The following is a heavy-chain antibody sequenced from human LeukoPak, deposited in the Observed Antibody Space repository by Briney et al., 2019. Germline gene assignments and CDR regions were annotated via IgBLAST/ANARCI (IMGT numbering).Heavy chain of an antibody. D-gene: IGHD6-13*01. J-gene: IGHJ5*02. CDR1: GFTFSTCA. CDR2: ISYDGSNK. CDR3: ARQNGYSSSWGENWFDP. V-gene: IGHV3-30-3*01. Sequence: GGSLRLSCAASGFTFSTCAMHWVRQAPGKGLEWVAVISYDGSNKYYADSVKGRFTISRDNSKNTLYLQMNSLRAEDTAVYYCARQNGYSSSWGENWFDPWGQGTLVTVSS.